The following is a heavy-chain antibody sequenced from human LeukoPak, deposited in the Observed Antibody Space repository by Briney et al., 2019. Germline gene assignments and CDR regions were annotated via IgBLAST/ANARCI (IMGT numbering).Heavy chain of an antibody. V-gene: IGHV3-30*01. CDR2: ISYDGSNK. CDR3: ARGDARDSMTHPYY. CDR1: GFTFSSYA. D-gene: IGHD2/OR15-2a*01. Sequence: GGSLRLSCAASGFTFSSYAMHWVRQAPGKGLEWVAVISYDGSNKYYADSVKGRFTISRDNSKNTLYLQMNSLRAEDTAGYYCARGDARDSMTHPYYWGQGTLVTVSS. J-gene: IGHJ4*02.